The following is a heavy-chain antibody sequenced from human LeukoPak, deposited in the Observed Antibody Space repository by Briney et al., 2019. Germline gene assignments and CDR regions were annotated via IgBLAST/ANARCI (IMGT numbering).Heavy chain of an antibody. Sequence: PGGSLRLSCAASGFTFSSYWMHWVRHAPGKGLVWVSRINSDGSSTSYADSVKGRFTISRDNAKNTLYLQMNSLRAEDTAVYYCAKDLRAVAGPFDCWGQGTLVTVSS. CDR2: INSDGSST. CDR3: AKDLRAVAGPFDC. J-gene: IGHJ4*02. D-gene: IGHD6-19*01. V-gene: IGHV3-74*01. CDR1: GFTFSSYW.